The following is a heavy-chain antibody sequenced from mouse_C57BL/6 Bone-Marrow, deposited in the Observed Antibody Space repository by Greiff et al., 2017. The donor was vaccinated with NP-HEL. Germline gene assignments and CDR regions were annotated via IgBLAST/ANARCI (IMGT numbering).Heavy chain of an antibody. Sequence: DVTLVESGGGLVQPGGSLSLSCAASGFTFTDYYMSWVRQPPGKALEWLGFIRNKANGYTTEYSASVKGRFTISRDNSQSILYLQMNALRAEDSATYYCARSSYYGSRSSFDYWGQGTTLTVSS. CDR2: IRNKANGYTT. CDR1: GFTFTDYY. V-gene: IGHV7-3*01. D-gene: IGHD1-1*01. J-gene: IGHJ2*01. CDR3: ARSSYYGSRSSFDY.